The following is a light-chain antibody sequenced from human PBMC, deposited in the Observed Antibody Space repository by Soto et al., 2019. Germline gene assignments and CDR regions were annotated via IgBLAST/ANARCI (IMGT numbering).Light chain of an antibody. Sequence: EIVLTQSPATLSLSPGERATLSCSASPRVSNSDLAWYQQKPGQAPRLLIYGASNRASGIPDRFSGYGSGTDFTLTISRLEPEDFAVYYCQQYGSSPRTFGPGTKVDIK. CDR2: GAS. CDR3: QQYGSSPRT. J-gene: IGKJ1*01. CDR1: PRVSNSD. V-gene: IGKV3-20*01.